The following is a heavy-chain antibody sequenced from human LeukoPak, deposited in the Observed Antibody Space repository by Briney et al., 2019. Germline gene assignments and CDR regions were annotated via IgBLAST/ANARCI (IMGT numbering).Heavy chain of an antibody. CDR2: IYPGDYDT. Sequence: GESLKISCKGSGYSFTSYWIGWVRQMPGKGLEWMGIIYPGDYDTRYSPSFQGHVTMSADKPISTAYPQWTSLNASDTAMYSCARCYQLLCSYGMDVWGQGTTVTVSS. CDR3: ARCYQLLCSYGMDV. CDR1: GYSFTSYW. V-gene: IGHV5-51*04. D-gene: IGHD2-2*01. J-gene: IGHJ6*02.